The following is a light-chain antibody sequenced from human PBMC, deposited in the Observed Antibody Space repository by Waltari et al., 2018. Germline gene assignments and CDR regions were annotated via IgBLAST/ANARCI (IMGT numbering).Light chain of an antibody. V-gene: IGKV3-15*01. CDR3: QQYNNWPPWT. Sequence: IVMTQSPDTLSVSPGERATLSCRASQSVSSNLAWYQQKPGHAPRLLIYGASTRATGVPARFSGSGSGTEFTLTISSLQSEDFAFYYCQQYNNWPPWTFGQGTKVEIK. CDR1: QSVSSN. J-gene: IGKJ1*01. CDR2: GAS.